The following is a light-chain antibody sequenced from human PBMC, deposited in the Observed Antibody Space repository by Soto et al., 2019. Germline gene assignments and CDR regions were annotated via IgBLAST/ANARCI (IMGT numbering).Light chain of an antibody. CDR2: GAS. CDR3: QQYGSSPQYT. CDR1: QSVSRNY. Sequence: EIVLTQSPGTLSLSPGERATLSCRASQSVSRNYLAWYQQKPGQPPRLLIYGASSRSTGIPDKFSGSGSGTDFTLTISRLEPEAFAVYYCQQYGSSPQYTFGQGTKLEIK. J-gene: IGKJ2*01. V-gene: IGKV3-20*01.